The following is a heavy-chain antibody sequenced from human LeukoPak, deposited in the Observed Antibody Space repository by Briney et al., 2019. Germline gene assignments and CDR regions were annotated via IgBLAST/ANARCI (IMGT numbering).Heavy chain of an antibody. CDR3: ARVGRPQPAQYCSGGSCYPPHFDY. CDR2: ISAYNGNT. V-gene: IGHV1-18*01. D-gene: IGHD2-15*01. J-gene: IGHJ4*02. CDR1: GYAFTSYG. Sequence: ASVKVSCKASGYAFTSYGISWVRQAPGQGLEWMGWISAYNGNTNYAQKLQGRVTMTTDTSTSTAYMELRSLRSDDTAVYYCARVGRPQPAQYCSGGSCYPPHFDYWGQGTLVTVSS.